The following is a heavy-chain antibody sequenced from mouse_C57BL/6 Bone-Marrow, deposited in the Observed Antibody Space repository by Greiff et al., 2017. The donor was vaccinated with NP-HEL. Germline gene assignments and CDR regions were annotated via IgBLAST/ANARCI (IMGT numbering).Heavy chain of an antibody. CDR3: TPLYYYGSSDHWYFDV. D-gene: IGHD1-1*01. Sequence: EVQLQESGAELVRPGASVKLSCTASGFNIKDDYMHWVKQRPEQGLEWIGWIDPENGDTEYASKFPGKATITADTSSNTAYLQLSSLTSEDTAVYYCTPLYYYGSSDHWYFDVWGTGTTVTVSS. CDR2: IDPENGDT. V-gene: IGHV14-4*01. CDR1: GFNIKDDY. J-gene: IGHJ1*03.